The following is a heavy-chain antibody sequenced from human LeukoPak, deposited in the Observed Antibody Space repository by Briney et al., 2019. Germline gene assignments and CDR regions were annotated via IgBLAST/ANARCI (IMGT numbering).Heavy chain of an antibody. CDR1: GVSVSSYS. CDR2: ISDSGST. V-gene: IGHV4-59*08. J-gene: IGHJ4*02. Sequence: SETLSLTCSVSGVSVSSYSWSWIRQPPGKGLEYFGHISDSGSTTYNPSLKSRVSISVDTSKNQFSLRLTSVTAADTAVYYCATESWIQGEDYWGQGTLVTVSS. D-gene: IGHD5-18*01. CDR3: ATESWIQGEDY.